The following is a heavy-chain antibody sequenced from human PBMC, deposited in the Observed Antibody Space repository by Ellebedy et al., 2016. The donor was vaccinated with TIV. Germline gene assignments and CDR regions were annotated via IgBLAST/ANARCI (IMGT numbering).Heavy chain of an antibody. V-gene: IGHV1-69*13. CDR3: ARVWVVPAAKSALYYYYGMDV. CDR2: IIPIFGTA. D-gene: IGHD2-2*01. CDR1: GGTFSSYA. J-gene: IGHJ6*02. Sequence: SVKVSXXASGGTFSSYAISWVRQAPGQGLEWMGGIIPIFGTANYAQKFQGRVTITADESTSTAYMELSSLRSEDTAVYYCARVWVVPAAKSALYYYYGMDVWGQGTTVTVSS.